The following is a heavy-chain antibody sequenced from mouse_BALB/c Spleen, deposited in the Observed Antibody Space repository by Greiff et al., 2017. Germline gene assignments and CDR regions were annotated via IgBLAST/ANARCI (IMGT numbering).Heavy chain of an antibody. CDR2: ISSGSSTI. V-gene: IGHV5-17*02. CDR3: ARSLTVSYAMDY. CDR1: GFTFSSFG. J-gene: IGHJ4*01. Sequence: EVKLEESGGGLVQPGGSRKLSCAASGFTFSSFGMHWVRQAPEKGLEWVAYISSGSSTIYYADTVKGRFTISRDNPKNTLFLQMTSLRSEDTAMYYCARSLTVSYAMDYWGQGTSVTVSS. D-gene: IGHD4-1*01.